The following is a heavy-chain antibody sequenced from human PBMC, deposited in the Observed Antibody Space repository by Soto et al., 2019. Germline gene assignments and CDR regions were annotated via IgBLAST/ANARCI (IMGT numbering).Heavy chain of an antibody. J-gene: IGHJ4*02. Sequence: TGGSLRLSCAASGFTFSSYSMNWVRQAPGKGLEWVSYISSSSSTIYYADSVKGRFTISRDNAKNSLYLQMNSLRDEDTAVYYCATFDVLRYFDWLLAHPDDYWGQGTLVTVFS. D-gene: IGHD3-9*01. CDR2: ISSSSSTI. V-gene: IGHV3-48*02. CDR3: ATFDVLRYFDWLLAHPDDY. CDR1: GFTFSSYS.